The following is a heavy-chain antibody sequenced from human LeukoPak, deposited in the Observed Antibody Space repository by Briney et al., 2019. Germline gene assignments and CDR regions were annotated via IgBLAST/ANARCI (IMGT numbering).Heavy chain of an antibody. D-gene: IGHD2-2*01. CDR1: GGSFSGYY. Sequence: PSETLSLTCAVYGGSFSGYYWSWIRQPPGKGLEWIGEINHSGSTNYNPSLKSRVTISVDTSKNQFSLKLSSVTAADTAVYYCARRRYCSSTSCYAVNYYFDYWGQGTLVTVSS. V-gene: IGHV4-34*01. CDR2: INHSGST. J-gene: IGHJ4*02. CDR3: ARRRYCSSTSCYAVNYYFDY.